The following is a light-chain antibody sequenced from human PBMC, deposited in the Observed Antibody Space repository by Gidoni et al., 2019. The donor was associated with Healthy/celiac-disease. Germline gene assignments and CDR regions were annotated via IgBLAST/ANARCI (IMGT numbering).Light chain of an antibody. CDR1: PSVSSSC. J-gene: IGKJ1*01. Sequence: IVLTQSLGTLSLSPGELATLACRASPSVSSSCLAWYQQKPGQAPRLLIYEASSRATGIPDRFSSSGSGTDFTLTISRLEPEDFAVYYCQQYGSSPWTFGQGTKVEIK. V-gene: IGKV3-20*01. CDR2: EAS. CDR3: QQYGSSPWT.